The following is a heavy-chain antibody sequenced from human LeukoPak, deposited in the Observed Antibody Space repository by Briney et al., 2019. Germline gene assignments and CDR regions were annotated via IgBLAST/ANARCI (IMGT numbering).Heavy chain of an antibody. CDR1: GYTFTSYD. D-gene: IGHD3-10*01. CDR2: MNPNSGNT. J-gene: IGHJ4*02. Sequence: ASVKVSCKASGYTFTSYDINWVRQATGQGLEWTGWMNPNSGNTGYAQKFQGRVTMTRNTSISTAYMELSSLRSEDTAVYYCARGRYKVRGVPGDYWGQGTLVTVSS. CDR3: ARGRYKVRGVPGDY. V-gene: IGHV1-8*01.